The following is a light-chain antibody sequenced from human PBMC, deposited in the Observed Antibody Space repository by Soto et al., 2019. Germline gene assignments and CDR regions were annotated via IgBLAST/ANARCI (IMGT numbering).Light chain of an antibody. V-gene: IGLV2-14*03. J-gene: IGLJ2*01. CDR2: NVS. Sequence: QSALTQPASVSGSPGQSITISCTGTSSDVGGYNFVSWYQLHPGKAPKLMISNVSNRPSGVSDRFSGSKSGNTASLTISGLPAEDEADYYFSSYSGSSSLDVVFGGGTKVTVL. CDR3: SSYSGSSSLDVV. CDR1: SSDVGGYNF.